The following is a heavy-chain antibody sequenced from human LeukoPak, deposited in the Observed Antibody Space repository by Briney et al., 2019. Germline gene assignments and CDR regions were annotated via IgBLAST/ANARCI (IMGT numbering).Heavy chain of an antibody. CDR3: VKFEYYYDRSGYYLRGNGFDI. CDR2: ISSNGGNR. J-gene: IGHJ3*02. D-gene: IGHD3-22*01. Sequence: PGGSLRLSCSASGFTFSSYAMHWVRQAPGKGLEYVSAISSNGGNRLYADSVKAIFTISRDNSKNTLNLQMSSLRAEDTAVYYCVKFEYYYDRSGYYLRGNGFDIWGQGTMVTVSS. CDR1: GFTFSSYA. V-gene: IGHV3-64D*06.